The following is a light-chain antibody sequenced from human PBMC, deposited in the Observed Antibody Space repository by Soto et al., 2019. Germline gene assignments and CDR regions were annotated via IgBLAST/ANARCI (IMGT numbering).Light chain of an antibody. CDR3: QQYGTSPIT. Sequence: ENVLTQSPGTLSLSPGERATLSCRASQPVRSFLTWYQPRPGQAPRLLIYGASKRATGIPDRFSGSGSGTNCTLTISRLEPEDFALYYCQQYGTSPITFGQGTRLEIK. CDR1: QPVRSF. CDR2: GAS. J-gene: IGKJ5*01. V-gene: IGKV3-20*01.